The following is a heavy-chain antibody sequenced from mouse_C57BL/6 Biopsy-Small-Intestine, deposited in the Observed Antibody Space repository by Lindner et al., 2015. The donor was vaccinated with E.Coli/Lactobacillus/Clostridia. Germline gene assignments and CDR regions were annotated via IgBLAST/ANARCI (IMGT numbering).Heavy chain of an antibody. CDR2: INPGSGGT. J-gene: IGHJ2*01. CDR3: ARQGGDYDGFDY. CDR1: GYAFTHYL. D-gene: IGHD2-4*01. V-gene: IGHV1-54*02. Sequence: VQLQESGDELVRPGTPVKVSCKASGYAFTHYLIEWIKQRPGQGLEWIGVINPGSGGTNYNEKFKDKATLTADKSSNKAYMQLSSLTSEDSAVYLCARQGGDYDGFDYWGQGTTLIVSS.